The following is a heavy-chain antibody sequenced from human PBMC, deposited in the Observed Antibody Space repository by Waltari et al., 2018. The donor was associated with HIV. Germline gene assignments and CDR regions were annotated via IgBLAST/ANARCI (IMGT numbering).Heavy chain of an antibody. D-gene: IGHD6-13*01. CDR1: GFAFSTYA. Sequence: EVHLLESGGDLVQPGGSLRLSCAASGFAFSTYAMAWVRQAPGKGREGVAAMGGSGSDIYYTESVKGRFTISRDNSKNTLYLQMNSLRAEDTAIYYCAKITLAGTRGDVWGQGTTVTVSS. CDR3: AKITLAGTRGDV. J-gene: IGHJ6*02. CDR2: MGGSGSDI. V-gene: IGHV3-23*01.